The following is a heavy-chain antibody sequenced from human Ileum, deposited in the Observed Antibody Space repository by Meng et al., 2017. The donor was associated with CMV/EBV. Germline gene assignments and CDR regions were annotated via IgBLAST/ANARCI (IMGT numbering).Heavy chain of an antibody. V-gene: IGHV3-66*02. J-gene: IGHJ4*02. CDR1: GLTVSNGY. CDR3: ARGGSYYGYFDY. Sequence: SCAGSGLTVSNGYMNWVRQAPGKGLEWVSVIYTGGSTDYADSVKGRFTISRDNSKNTLYLQMNSLRPEDTAVYYCARGGSYYGYFDYWGQGTLVTVSS. D-gene: IGHD1-26*01. CDR2: IYTGGST.